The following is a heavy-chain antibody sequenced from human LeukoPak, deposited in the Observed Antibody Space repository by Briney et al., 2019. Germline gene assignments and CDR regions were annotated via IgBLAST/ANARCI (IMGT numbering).Heavy chain of an antibody. CDR3: ARDVSTSATWELDY. V-gene: IGHV1-2*02. CDR2: NNLKSGGT. CDR1: GHTFTDSL. Sequence: ASVKVSCKASGHTFTDSLLHLVRQAPGQGLEYMGWNNLKSGGTFYAQRFRDRVTMTRDTSTSTAYVDLSRLTSDDTAVYFCARDVSTSATWELDYWGQGTLVTVSS. J-gene: IGHJ4*02. D-gene: IGHD6-25*01.